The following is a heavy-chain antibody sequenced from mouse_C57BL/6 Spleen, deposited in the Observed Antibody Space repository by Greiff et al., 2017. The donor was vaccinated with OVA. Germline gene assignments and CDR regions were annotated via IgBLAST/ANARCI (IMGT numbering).Heavy chain of an antibody. V-gene: IGHV1-54*01. CDR2: INPGSGGT. CDR3: ARSPDYYGSSPYAMDY. D-gene: IGHD1-1*01. Sequence: VQLQQSGAELVRPGTSVKVSCKASGYAFTNYLIEWVKQRPGQGLEWIGVINPGSGGTNYNEKFKGKATLTADKSSSTAYMQLSSLTSEDSAVYFCARSPDYYGSSPYAMDYWGQGTSVTVSS. CDR1: GYAFTNYL. J-gene: IGHJ4*01.